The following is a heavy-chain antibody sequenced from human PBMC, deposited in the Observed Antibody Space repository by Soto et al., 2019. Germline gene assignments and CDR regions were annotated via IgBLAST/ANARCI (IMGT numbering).Heavy chain of an antibody. J-gene: IGHJ6*02. CDR2: ISAYNGNT. V-gene: IGHV1-18*01. CDR1: GYTFTSYG. Sequence: QVQLVQSGAEVKKPGASVKVSCKASGYTFTSYGISWVRQAPGQGLEWMGWISAYNGNTNYAQKLQGRFTMTTDTSTRTAYMELRRLRSDDTAVYYCASFSIAATDPYGMDVWGQGTTVTVSS. CDR3: ASFSIAATDPYGMDV. D-gene: IGHD6-13*01.